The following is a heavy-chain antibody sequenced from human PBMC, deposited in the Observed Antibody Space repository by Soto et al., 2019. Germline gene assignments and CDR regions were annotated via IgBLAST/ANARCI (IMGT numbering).Heavy chain of an antibody. D-gene: IGHD4-17*01. J-gene: IGHJ4*02. CDR3: ARGPSTVVKPPGSFDY. CDR2: IIPIFGTA. CDR1: GGTFSSYA. Sequence: GASVKVSCKASGGTFSSYAISWVRQAPGQGLEWMGGIIPIFGTANYAQKFQGRVTITADESTSTAYMELSSLRSEDTAVYYCARGPSTVVKPPGSFDYWGQGTLVTVSS. V-gene: IGHV1-69*13.